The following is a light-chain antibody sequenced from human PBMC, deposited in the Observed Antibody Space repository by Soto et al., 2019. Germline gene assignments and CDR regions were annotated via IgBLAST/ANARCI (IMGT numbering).Light chain of an antibody. Sequence: QSVLTQPPSASGTPGQRVTISCSGSSSNIGSNTVNWYQQVTGTAPKLLIYSNNQRPSGVPDRFSGSKSGTSASLAISGLQSEDEADYDCAAWDATLNGLFGGGTKVTVL. V-gene: IGLV1-44*01. CDR3: AAWDATLNGL. J-gene: IGLJ2*01. CDR1: SSNIGSNT. CDR2: SNN.